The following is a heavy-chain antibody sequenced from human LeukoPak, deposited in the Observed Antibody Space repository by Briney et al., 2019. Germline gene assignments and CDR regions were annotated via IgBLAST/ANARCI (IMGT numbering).Heavy chain of an antibody. J-gene: IGHJ3*02. Sequence: GSLRLSCVASGFTFSSNWMSWVRQAPGKGLEWIGYIYHSGSTYYNPSLKSRVTISVDRSKNQFSLKLSSVTAADTAVYYCARAMVRNAFDIWGQGTMVTVSS. D-gene: IGHD3-10*01. V-gene: IGHV4-4*02. CDR3: ARAMVRNAFDI. CDR1: GFTFSSNW. CDR2: IYHSGST.